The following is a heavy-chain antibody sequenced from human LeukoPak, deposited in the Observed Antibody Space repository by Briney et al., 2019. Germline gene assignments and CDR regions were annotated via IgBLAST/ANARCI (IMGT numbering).Heavy chain of an antibody. CDR2: ISAYNGNT. Sequence: GASVKVSCKASGYTFTSYGISWVRQAPGQGLEWMGWISAYNGNTNYAQKLQGRVTMTTDTSTSTACMELRSLRSDDTAVYYCARAVAGTTLPYNWFDPWGQGTLVTVSS. D-gene: IGHD6-19*01. CDR3: ARAVAGTTLPYNWFDP. V-gene: IGHV1-18*01. J-gene: IGHJ5*02. CDR1: GYTFTSYG.